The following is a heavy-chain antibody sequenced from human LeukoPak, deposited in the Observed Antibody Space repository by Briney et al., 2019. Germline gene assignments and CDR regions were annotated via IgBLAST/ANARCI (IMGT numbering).Heavy chain of an antibody. CDR1: GFTVSSNY. D-gene: IGHD3-22*01. Sequence: GGSLRLSCAASGFTVSSNYMSWVRQAPGKGLEWVSVIYSGGSTYYADSVKGRFTISRDNSKNTLYLQMNSLRAEDTAVYYCARDGVNYYDISGYDIWGRGTLVTVSS. J-gene: IGHJ4*02. V-gene: IGHV3-53*01. CDR3: ARDGVNYYDISGYDI. CDR2: IYSGGST.